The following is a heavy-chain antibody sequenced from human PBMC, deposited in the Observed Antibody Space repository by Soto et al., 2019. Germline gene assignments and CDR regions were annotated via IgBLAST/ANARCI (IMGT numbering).Heavy chain of an antibody. CDR2: ISGSGGHR. CDR1: GFTFSSYA. CDR3: AKDRSIAADGLDY. Sequence: GGSLRLSFAASGFTFSSYAMSWVRQAPGKGLEWVSGISGSGGHRYYTDSVKGRYTISRDNAKNTLYLQMNSLSAEDTAVYYCAKDRSIAADGLDYWGQGTLVTVSS. D-gene: IGHD6-13*01. V-gene: IGHV3-23*01. J-gene: IGHJ4*02.